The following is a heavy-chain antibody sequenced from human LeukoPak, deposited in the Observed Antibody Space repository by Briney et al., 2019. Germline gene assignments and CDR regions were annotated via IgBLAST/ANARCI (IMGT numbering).Heavy chain of an antibody. CDR2: ISSSSSYI. CDR3: ARDKHSSSWYGSYYYYMDV. CDR1: GFTFSSYS. J-gene: IGHJ6*03. D-gene: IGHD6-13*01. Sequence: PGGSLRLSCAASGFTFSSYSMNWVRQAPGKGLEWASSISSSSSYIYYADSVKGRFTISRDNAKNSLYLQMNSLRAEDTAVYYCARDKHSSSWYGSYYYYMDVWGKGTTVTLSS. V-gene: IGHV3-21*01.